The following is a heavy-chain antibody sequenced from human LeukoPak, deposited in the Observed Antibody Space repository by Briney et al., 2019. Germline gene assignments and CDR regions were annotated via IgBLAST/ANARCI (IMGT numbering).Heavy chain of an antibody. CDR1: GFTFSNNW. CDR2: MNIDGSEK. V-gene: IGHV3-7*01. CDR3: ARDHGGSLSYGVDV. J-gene: IGHJ6*02. Sequence: PGGSLRLSCAASGFTFSNNWMGWVRQAPGKRLEWVANMNIDGSEKYYADSVKGRFSISRDNARNSVYLQMASLRVEDTAVYYCARDHGGSLSYGVDVWGQGTTVTVSS. D-gene: IGHD1-26*01.